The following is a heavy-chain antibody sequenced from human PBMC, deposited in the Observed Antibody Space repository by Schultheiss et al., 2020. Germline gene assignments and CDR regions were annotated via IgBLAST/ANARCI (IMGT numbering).Heavy chain of an antibody. CDR3: ASPPAVLDWNYGVYYYF. V-gene: IGHV4-39*01. J-gene: IGHJ4*02. CDR2: FYDGGNT. Sequence: SETLSLTCSVPGGSITSSSKYWGWIRQPPGKGLEWIGSFYDGGNTYYNPSLKSRVTISVDTSKNQFSLKLSSVTAADTAVYYCASPPAVLDWNYGVYYYFWGRGTLVTVSS. CDR1: GGSITSSSKY. D-gene: IGHD1-7*01.